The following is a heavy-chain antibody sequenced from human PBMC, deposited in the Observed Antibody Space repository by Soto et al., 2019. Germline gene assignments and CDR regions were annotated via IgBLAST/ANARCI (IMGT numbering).Heavy chain of an antibody. CDR2: INSDGSTT. Sequence: HPGGSLRLSCAASGFTFSSYWMHWVRQAPGRGLVWVSHINSDGSTTTYADSVEGRFTISRDNAKNTLYLQMNSLRAEDTAVYYGVRDDIGLGIDYWGLVSLVTVSS. D-gene: IGHD1-26*01. CDR3: VRDDIGLGIDY. CDR1: GFTFSSYW. J-gene: IGHJ4*02. V-gene: IGHV3-74*01.